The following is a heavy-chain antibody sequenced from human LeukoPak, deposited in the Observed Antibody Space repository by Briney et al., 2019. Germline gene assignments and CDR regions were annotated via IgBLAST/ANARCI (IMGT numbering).Heavy chain of an antibody. J-gene: IGHJ4*02. V-gene: IGHV3-53*01. CDR1: GFTVSSKY. Sequence: GGSLRLSCAASGFTVSSKYMSWIRQAPGKGLQWVAVVRKAGTTVYIDSVKGRFTISRDTSRNTLSLQMNSLRAEDTAVYYCAREGEKGDGYNHGFDYWGQGTLVTVSS. CDR2: VRKAGTT. D-gene: IGHD5-24*01. CDR3: AREGEKGDGYNHGFDY.